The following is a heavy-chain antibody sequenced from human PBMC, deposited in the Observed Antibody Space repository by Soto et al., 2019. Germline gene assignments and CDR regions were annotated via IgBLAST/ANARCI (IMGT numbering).Heavy chain of an antibody. CDR3: ASVTDY. CDR1: GDSVSNSPNY. CDR2: VHNSGRT. V-gene: IGHV4-39*07. D-gene: IGHD4-4*01. Sequence: PSETLSLTCTVSGDSVSNSPNYWAWIRQAPGKGLEWIGYVHNSGRTYYNSSLKSRVTISLDTSKNQFSLKLNSVTAAYTAVYYCASVTDYWGQGTPVTVSS. J-gene: IGHJ4*02.